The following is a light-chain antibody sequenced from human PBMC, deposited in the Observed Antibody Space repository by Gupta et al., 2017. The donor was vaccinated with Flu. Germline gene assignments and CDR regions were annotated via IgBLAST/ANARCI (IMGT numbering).Light chain of an antibody. V-gene: IGLV2-14*01. CDR2: EVT. CDR1: SSDIGAYIY. Sequence: ITISCTGTSSDIGAYIYVSWYQQHPGKAPKLVIYEVTRRPSGVSDRFSASKSGNTASLTISGLQAEDEADYYCTSYAANSKWVFGGGTKLTVL. CDR3: TSYAANSKWV. J-gene: IGLJ2*01.